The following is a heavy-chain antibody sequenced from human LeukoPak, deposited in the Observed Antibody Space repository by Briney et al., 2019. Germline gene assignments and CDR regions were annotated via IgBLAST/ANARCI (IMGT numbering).Heavy chain of an antibody. J-gene: IGHJ4*02. CDR1: GYSFTSYW. Sequence: GESLKISCKGSGYSFTSYWIGWVRQMPGKGLEWMGIIYPGDSGTRYGPSFQGQVTISADKSITTAYLQWSSLKASDTAMYYCARASMTTVTAFDYWGQGTLVTVSS. CDR3: ARASMTTVTAFDY. D-gene: IGHD4-17*01. V-gene: IGHV5-51*01. CDR2: IYPGDSGT.